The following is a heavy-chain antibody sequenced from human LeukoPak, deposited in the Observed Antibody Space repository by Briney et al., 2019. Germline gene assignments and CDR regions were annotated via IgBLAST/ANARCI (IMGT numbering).Heavy chain of an antibody. J-gene: IGHJ6*02. CDR2: IIPIFGTA. D-gene: IGHD6-6*01. Sequence: GGSVKVSCKASGGTFSSYAISWVRQAPGQGLEWMGGIIPIFGTANYAQKFQGRVTITADESTSTVYMELSSLRSEDTAVYYCARRGRDGAARGYYYYGMDVWGQGTTVTVSS. CDR3: ARRGRDGAARGYYYYGMDV. V-gene: IGHV1-69*13. CDR1: GGTFSSYA.